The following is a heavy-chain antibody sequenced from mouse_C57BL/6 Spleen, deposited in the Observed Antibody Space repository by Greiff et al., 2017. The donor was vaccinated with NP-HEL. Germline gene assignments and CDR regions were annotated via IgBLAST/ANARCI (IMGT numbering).Heavy chain of an antibody. CDR3: ARGPTMVTTFDY. Sequence: EVKVVESEGGLVQPGSSMKLSCTASGFTFSDYYMAWVRQVPEKGLEWVANINYDGSSTYYLDSLKSRFIISRDNAKNILYLQMSSLKSEDTATYYCARGPTMVTTFDYWGQGTTLTVSS. CDR2: INYDGSST. D-gene: IGHD2-9*01. V-gene: IGHV5-16*01. J-gene: IGHJ2*01. CDR1: GFTFSDYY.